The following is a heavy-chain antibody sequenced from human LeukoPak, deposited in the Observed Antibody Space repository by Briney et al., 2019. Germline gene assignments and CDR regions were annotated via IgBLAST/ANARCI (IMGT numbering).Heavy chain of an antibody. V-gene: IGHV3-7*01. CDR3: ARESRITMIVVVISNWFDP. CDR1: GFTFSSYW. CDR2: IKQDGSEK. Sequence: GGSLRLSCAASGFTFSSYWMSWVRQAPGKGLEWVANIKQDGSEKYYVDSVKGRFTISRDNAKNSLYLQMNSLRAEDTAVYYCARESRITMIVVVISNWFDPWGQGTLVTVSS. J-gene: IGHJ5*02. D-gene: IGHD3-22*01.